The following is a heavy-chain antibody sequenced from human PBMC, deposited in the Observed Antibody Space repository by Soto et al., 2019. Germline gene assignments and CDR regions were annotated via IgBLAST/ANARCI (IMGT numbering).Heavy chain of an antibody. D-gene: IGHD1-26*01. Sequence: EVQLLESWGGLVQPGGSLRLSCAASGFTFSSYAMSWVRQAPGKGLEWVSGISDSGGSTYYADSVKGRFTISRDNSKNTLYVQMNSLRAEDTAVYYCAKGYSRSPYWFDPWGQGTLVTVSS. V-gene: IGHV3-23*01. CDR1: GFTFSSYA. CDR3: AKGYSRSPYWFDP. CDR2: ISDSGGST. J-gene: IGHJ5*02.